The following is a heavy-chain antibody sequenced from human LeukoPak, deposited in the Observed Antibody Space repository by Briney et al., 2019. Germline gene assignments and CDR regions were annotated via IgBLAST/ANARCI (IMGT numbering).Heavy chain of an antibody. Sequence: GGSLRLSCAASGFTFSSYAMHWVRQAPGKGLEWVAVISYDGSNKYYADSVKGRFTISRDNSKNTLYLQMNSLRAEDTAVYYCARRRWFKPYYFDYWGQGTLVTVSS. CDR3: ARRRWFKPYYFDY. CDR2: ISYDGSNK. V-gene: IGHV3-30*04. D-gene: IGHD4-23*01. J-gene: IGHJ4*02. CDR1: GFTFSSYA.